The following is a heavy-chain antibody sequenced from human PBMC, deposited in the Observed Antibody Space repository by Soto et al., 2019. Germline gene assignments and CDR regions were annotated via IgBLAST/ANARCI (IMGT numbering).Heavy chain of an antibody. D-gene: IGHD1-7*01. J-gene: IGHJ6*02. V-gene: IGHV1-18*01. CDR1: GYTFTSYG. CDR3: ARDLVTVTTPRYYYYYGMDV. Sequence: GASVKVSCKASGYTFTSYGISWVRQAPGQGLEWMGWISAYNGNTNYAQKLQGRVTMTTDTSTSTAYMELRSLRSDDTAVYYCARDLVTVTTPRYYYYYGMDVWGQGTTVTVSS. CDR2: ISAYNGNT.